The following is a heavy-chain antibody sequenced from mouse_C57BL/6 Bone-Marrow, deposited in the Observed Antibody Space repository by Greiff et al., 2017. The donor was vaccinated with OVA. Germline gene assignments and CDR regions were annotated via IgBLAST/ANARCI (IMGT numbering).Heavy chain of an antibody. J-gene: IGHJ3*01. CDR1: GFTFSDYG. CDR2: ISNLAYSI. Sequence: EVKLMESGGGLVQPGGPLKLSCAASGFTFSDYGMAWVRQAPRKGPEWVAFISNLAYSIYYADTVTGRFTISRENAKNTLYLEMSSLRSEDTAMYYCARWILGYDYDGAFAYWGQGTLVTVSA. V-gene: IGHV5-15*01. CDR3: ARWILGYDYDGAFAY. D-gene: IGHD2-4*01.